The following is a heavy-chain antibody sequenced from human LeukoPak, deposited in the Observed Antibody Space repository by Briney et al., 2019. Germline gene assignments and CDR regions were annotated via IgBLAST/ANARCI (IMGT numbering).Heavy chain of an antibody. CDR3: AASSGYSYGYYYYYYMDV. D-gene: IGHD5-18*01. CDR2: INHSGST. J-gene: IGHJ6*03. V-gene: IGHV4-34*01. CDR1: GGSFSGYY. Sequence: TSETLSLTCAVYGGSFSGYYWSWIRQPPGKGLEWIGEINHSGSTNYNPSLKSRVTISADTSKNQFSLKLSSVTAADTAVYYCAASSGYSYGYYYYYYMDVWGKGTTVTVSS.